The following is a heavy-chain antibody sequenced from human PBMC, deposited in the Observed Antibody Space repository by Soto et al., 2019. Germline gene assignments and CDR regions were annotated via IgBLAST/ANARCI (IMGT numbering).Heavy chain of an antibody. V-gene: IGHV1-18*01. J-gene: IGHJ4*02. Sequence: ASVKVSCKASGYTFSSYGISWVRQAPGQGLEWMGWISAYNGNTNYAQKLQGRVTMNTDTSTSTAYMEVRSLRSDDTAVYYCARSIAAAVDLDYWGQGTLVTVSS. D-gene: IGHD6-13*01. CDR2: ISAYNGNT. CDR3: ARSIAAAVDLDY. CDR1: GYTFSSYG.